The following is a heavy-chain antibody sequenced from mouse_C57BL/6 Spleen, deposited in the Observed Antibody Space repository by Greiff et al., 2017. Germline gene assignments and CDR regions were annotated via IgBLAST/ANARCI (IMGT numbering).Heavy chain of an antibody. D-gene: IGHD2-1*01. J-gene: IGHJ2*01. CDR3: TREVTGHFGY. V-gene: IGHV1-66*01. Sequence: QVQLQQSGPELVKPGASVKISCKASGYSFTSYYIHWVKQRPGQGLEWIGRIYPGSGNTKYNEKFKGKATLTADTSSSTAYMQLSSLTSEDSAVYYCTREVTGHFGYRGQGTTLTFSS. CDR1: GYSFTSYY. CDR2: IYPGSGNT.